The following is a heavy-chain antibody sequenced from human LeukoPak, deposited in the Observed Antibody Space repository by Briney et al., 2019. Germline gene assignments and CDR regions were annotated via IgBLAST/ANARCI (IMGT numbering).Heavy chain of an antibody. J-gene: IGHJ6*02. Sequence: GGSLRLSCAASGFTVRTNYVSWVRQAPGKGLEWVSVIYSSGSTYYADSVKNRFTISRDEFNNTLYLQMNSLKTEDTAVYYCTTDTSYYYYGMDVWGQGTTVTVSS. CDR1: GFTVRTNY. D-gene: IGHD1-14*01. CDR2: IYSSGST. V-gene: IGHV3-66*01. CDR3: TTDTSYYYYGMDV.